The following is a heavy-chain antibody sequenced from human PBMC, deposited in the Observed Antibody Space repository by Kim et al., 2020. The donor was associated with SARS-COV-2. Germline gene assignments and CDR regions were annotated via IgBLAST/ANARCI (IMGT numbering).Heavy chain of an antibody. V-gene: IGHV3-23*01. CDR3: APLSWGGSSPIDY. CDR2: ISGSGGST. D-gene: IGHD1-26*01. J-gene: IGHJ4*02. Sequence: GGSLRLSCAASGFTFSSYAMSWVRQAPGKGLEWVSAISGSGGSTYYADSVKGRFTISRDNSKNTLYLQMNSLRAEDTAVYYCAPLSWGGSSPIDYWGQGTLVTVSS. CDR1: GFTFSSYA.